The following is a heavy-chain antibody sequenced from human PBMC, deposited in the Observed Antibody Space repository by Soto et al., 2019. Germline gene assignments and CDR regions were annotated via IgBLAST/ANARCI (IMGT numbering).Heavy chain of an antibody. V-gene: IGHV1-18*01. CDR2: ISAYNGNT. CDR3: ARGLYDIVVVPAAVYSGMAV. J-gene: IGHJ6*02. CDR1: GYTFTSYG. Sequence: ASVKVSCKASGYTFTSYGISWVRQAPGQGLEWMGWISAYNGNTNYAQKLQGRVTMTTDTSTSTAYMELRSLRSDDTAVYYCARGLYDIVVVPAAVYSGMAVWGQGTTVTI. D-gene: IGHD2-2*01.